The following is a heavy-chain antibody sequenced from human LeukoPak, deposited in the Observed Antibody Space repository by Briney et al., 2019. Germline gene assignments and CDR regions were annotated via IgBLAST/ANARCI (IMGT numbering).Heavy chain of an antibody. Sequence: SGTLSLTCAVSGDSISTDNWWTWVRQPPGKGLEWIGEIYHSGSTNYNPSLKSRVIISIDKSKDQFSLKLSSVTAADTAVYYCAIIIAVAGTPDAFDIWGQGTMVTVSS. D-gene: IGHD6-19*01. CDR1: GDSISTDNW. CDR3: AIIIAVAGTPDAFDI. V-gene: IGHV4-4*02. CDR2: IYHSGST. J-gene: IGHJ3*02.